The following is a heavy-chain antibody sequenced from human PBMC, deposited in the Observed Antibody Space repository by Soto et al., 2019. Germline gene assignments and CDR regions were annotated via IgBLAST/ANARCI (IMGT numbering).Heavy chain of an antibody. CDR2: ISAYNGNT. CDR1: GYTFTSYG. Sequence: GASVKVSCKASGYTFTSYGISWVRQAPGQGLEWMGWISAYNGNTNYAQKLQGRVTMTTDTSTSTAYMELRSLRSDDTAVYYCASSPTMIVSPDVLDYWGQGTLVTVAS. CDR3: ASSPTMIVSPDVLDY. J-gene: IGHJ4*02. V-gene: IGHV1-18*01. D-gene: IGHD3-22*01.